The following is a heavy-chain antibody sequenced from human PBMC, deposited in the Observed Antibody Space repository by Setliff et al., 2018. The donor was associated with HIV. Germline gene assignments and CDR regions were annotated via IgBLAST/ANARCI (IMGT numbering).Heavy chain of an antibody. CDR2: IYPGDSAI. J-gene: IGHJ6*03. D-gene: IGHD3-10*01. Sequence: PGESLKISCKASGYIFTNYWIGWVRQMPGKGLEWIGVIYPGDSAIRYSPSFQGQVSISADTSITTAYLQWSSLKASDTAMYYCARREGRFGEASMDVWGKGTTVTVSS. CDR3: ARREGRFGEASMDV. V-gene: IGHV5-51*01. CDR1: GYIFTNYW.